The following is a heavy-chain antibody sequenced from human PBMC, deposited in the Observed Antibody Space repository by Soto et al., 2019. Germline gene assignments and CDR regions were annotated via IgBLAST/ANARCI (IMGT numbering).Heavy chain of an antibody. CDR2: IRSKAYGGTT. CDR3: TRDLTLYCTNGVCYKGGYYYYGMDV. J-gene: IGHJ6*02. CDR1: GFTFGYYA. D-gene: IGHD2-8*01. V-gene: IGHV3-49*04. Sequence: PGGSLRLSCTASGFTFGYYAMSWVRQSPGKGLEWVGFIRSKAYGGTTEYAASVKGRFTISRDDSKSIAYLQMNSLKTEDTAVYYCTRDLTLYCTNGVCYKGGYYYYGMDVWGQGTTVTVSS.